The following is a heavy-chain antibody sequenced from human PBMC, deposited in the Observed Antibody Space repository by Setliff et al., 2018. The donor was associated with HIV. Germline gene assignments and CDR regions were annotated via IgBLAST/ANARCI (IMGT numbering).Heavy chain of an antibody. J-gene: IGHJ5*02. CDR1: GYSISSGCY. Sequence: KTSETLSLTCAVSGYSISSGCYWGWIRQPPGKGLEWIGSMYHTGSTYYSPSLNSRFTISVDTSKNQFSLKLRSVTAADTAVYYCARSSLHCGGGSCYLTWFDPWGQGTLVTVSS. CDR2: MYHTGST. CDR3: ARSSLHCGGGSCYLTWFDP. V-gene: IGHV4-38-2*01. D-gene: IGHD2-15*01.